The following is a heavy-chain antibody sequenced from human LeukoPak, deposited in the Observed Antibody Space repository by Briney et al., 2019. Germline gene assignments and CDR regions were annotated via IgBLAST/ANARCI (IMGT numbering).Heavy chain of an antibody. CDR3: ARGGYDFWSGYYRIGPYYFDY. Sequence: GGSLRLSCAASGFTFSSYWMSWVRQAPGKGLEWVANIKQDGSEKYYVDSVKGRFTISRDNAKNSLYLQMNSLRAEDTAVYYRARGGYDFWSGYYRIGPYYFDYWGQGTLVTVSS. V-gene: IGHV3-7*01. D-gene: IGHD3-3*01. CDR1: GFTFSSYW. CDR2: IKQDGSEK. J-gene: IGHJ4*02.